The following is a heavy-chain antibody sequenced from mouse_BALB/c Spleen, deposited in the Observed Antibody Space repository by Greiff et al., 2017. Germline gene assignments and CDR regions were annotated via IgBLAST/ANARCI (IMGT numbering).Heavy chain of an antibody. Sequence: EVKLMESGPELVKPGASVKISCKASGYSFTGYYMHWVKQSHVKSLEWIGRINPYNGATSYNQNFKDKASLTVDKSSSTAYMELHSLTSEDSAVYYCALDGYYREPWFAYWGQGTLVTVSA. J-gene: IGHJ3*01. CDR2: INPYNGAT. V-gene: IGHV1-31*01. CDR1: GYSFTGYY. D-gene: IGHD2-3*01. CDR3: ALDGYYREPWFAY.